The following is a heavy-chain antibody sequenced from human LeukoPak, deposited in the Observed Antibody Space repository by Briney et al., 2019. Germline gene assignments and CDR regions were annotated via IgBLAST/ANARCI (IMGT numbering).Heavy chain of an antibody. CDR2: IIPIFGTA. V-gene: IGHV1-69*13. D-gene: IGHD1-1*01. J-gene: IGHJ5*02. CDR1: GGTFSSYA. CDR3: ARGADLSRWNDVARFDP. Sequence: SVKVSCKASGGTFSSYAISWVRQAPGQGLEWMGGIIPIFGTANYAQKFQGRVTITADESTSTAYMELSSLRSEDTAVYYCARGADLSRWNDVARFDPWGQGTLVTVSS.